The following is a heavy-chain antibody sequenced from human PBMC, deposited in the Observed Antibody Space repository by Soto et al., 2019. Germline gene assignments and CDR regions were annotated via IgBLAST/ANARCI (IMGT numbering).Heavy chain of an antibody. J-gene: IGHJ5*02. CDR1: GFSLSTSGAA. CDR2: IYWDGDK. CDR3: AHRATMTIFGLIIDNGIGFDP. Sequence: QINLIESGPTLVKPTRTLTLTCTFSGFSLSTSGAAVGWVRQPPGRALEWLALIYWDGDKRYNASLGNRLTITKDTSMNQVVLTLTNVDPADTATYYCAHRATMTIFGLIIDNGIGFDPWGQGTRVIVSS. D-gene: IGHD3-3*01. V-gene: IGHV2-5*02.